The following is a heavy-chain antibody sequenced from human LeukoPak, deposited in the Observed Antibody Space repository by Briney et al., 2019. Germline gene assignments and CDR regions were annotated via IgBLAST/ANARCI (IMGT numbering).Heavy chain of an antibody. Sequence: AGGSLRLSCAASGFTFSSYAMSWARQAPGKGLEWVSAISGSGGSTYYADSVKGRFSISRDNSKNTMHMQMNSLRAEDTAVYYCAKTKDDNSGYYDYWGQGTLVTVSS. J-gene: IGHJ4*02. CDR2: ISGSGGST. CDR1: GFTFSSYA. V-gene: IGHV3-23*01. CDR3: AKTKDDNSGYYDY. D-gene: IGHD3-22*01.